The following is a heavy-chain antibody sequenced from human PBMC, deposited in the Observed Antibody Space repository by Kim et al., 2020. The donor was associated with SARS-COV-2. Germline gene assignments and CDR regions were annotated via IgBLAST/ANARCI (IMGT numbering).Heavy chain of an antibody. V-gene: IGHV4-34*01. CDR2: INHSGST. CDR1: GGSFSGYY. Sequence: SETLSLTCAVYGGSFSGYYWSWIRQPPGKGLEWIGEINHSGSTNYNPSLKSRVTISVDTSKNQFSLKLSSVTAADTAVYYCAGLYYYDSSGYSFDAFDIWGQGTMVTVSS. D-gene: IGHD3-22*01. CDR3: AGLYYYDSSGYSFDAFDI. J-gene: IGHJ3*02.